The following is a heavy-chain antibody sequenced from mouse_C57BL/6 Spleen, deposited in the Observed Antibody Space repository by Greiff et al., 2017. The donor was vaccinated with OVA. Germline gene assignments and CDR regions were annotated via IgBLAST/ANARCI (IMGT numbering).Heavy chain of an antibody. CDR3: ASPYYDYDVGARDY. J-gene: IGHJ4*01. CDR2: IRNKANGYTT. Sequence: EVKLVESGGGLVQPGGSLSLSCAASGFTFTDYYMSWVRQPPGKALEWLGFIRNKANGYTTEYSASVKGRFTISRDNSQSILYLQMNALRAEDSATDDCASPYYDYDVGARDYWGQGTSVTVSS. CDR1: GFTFTDYY. D-gene: IGHD2-4*01. V-gene: IGHV7-3*01.